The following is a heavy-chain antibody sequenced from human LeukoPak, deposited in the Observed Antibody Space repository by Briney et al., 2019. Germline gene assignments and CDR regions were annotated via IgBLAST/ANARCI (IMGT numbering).Heavy chain of an antibody. CDR2: INHSGST. CDR1: GGSFSGYY. Sequence: PSETLSLTCAVYGGSFSGYYWSWIRQPPGKGLEWIGEINHSGSTNYNPSLKSRVTISVDTSKNQFSLKLSSVTAADTAVYYCARGGGYSGYVRIAAAGNWFDPWGQGTLVTVSS. D-gene: IGHD5-12*01. V-gene: IGHV4-34*01. CDR3: ARGGGYSGYVRIAAAGNWFDP. J-gene: IGHJ5*02.